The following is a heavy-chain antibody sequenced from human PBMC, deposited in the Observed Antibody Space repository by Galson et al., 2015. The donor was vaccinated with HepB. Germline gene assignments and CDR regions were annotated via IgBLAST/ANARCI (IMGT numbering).Heavy chain of an antibody. J-gene: IGHJ3*02. V-gene: IGHV3-48*02. D-gene: IGHD3-22*01. CDR1: GFTFSSYS. CDR2: ISSSSSTI. CDR3: ARKYYYDSSGRGPDAFDI. Sequence: SLRLSCAASGFTFSSYSMNWVRQAPGKGLEWVSYISSSSSTIYYADSVKGRFTISRDNAKNSLYLQMNSLRDEDTAVYYCARKYYYDSSGRGPDAFDIWGQGTMVTVSS.